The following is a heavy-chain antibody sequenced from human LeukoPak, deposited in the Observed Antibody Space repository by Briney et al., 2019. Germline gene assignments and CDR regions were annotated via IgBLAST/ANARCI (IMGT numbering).Heavy chain of an antibody. D-gene: IGHD3-10*01. CDR2: IFYSGRT. CDR3: ARHGNGSGGGHFDH. J-gene: IGHJ4*02. V-gene: IGHV4-59*08. CDR1: GGSIRSYY. Sequence: PSEALSLTCTVSGGSIRSYYWTWIRQPPGKGLEWIGLIFYSGRTTYNPSLESRVTLSVDTSNNQLSLKLTSGAAADTAVYYCARHGNGSGGGHFDHWGQGALVTV.